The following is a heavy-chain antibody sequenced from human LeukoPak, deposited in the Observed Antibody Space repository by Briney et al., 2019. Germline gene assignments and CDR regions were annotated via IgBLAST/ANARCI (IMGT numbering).Heavy chain of an antibody. CDR3: ARDYYGSGIPHGMDV. CDR1: GFTFSNHW. CDR2: MKQDGSQK. V-gene: IGHV3-7*01. D-gene: IGHD3-10*01. Sequence: GGSLRLSCEVSGFTFSNHWMSWVRQARGKGLEGVANMKQDGSQKYYVDSVKGRFTISRDNAKNSLYLEMNSLRAEDTAVYYCARDYYGSGIPHGMDVWGRGTTVTVSS. J-gene: IGHJ6*02.